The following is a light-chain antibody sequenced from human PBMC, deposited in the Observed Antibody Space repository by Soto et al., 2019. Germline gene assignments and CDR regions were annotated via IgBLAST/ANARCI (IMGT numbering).Light chain of an antibody. V-gene: IGLV2-11*01. Sequence: LNHPRSMLGASGKPVTIHCPGTSSDVGAYNYVSWYQQHTGKDPKYMSYDVSKRPSGVPDRFSGSKSGNTASLTISGLQAEDESDYYCCSYAGTYSYVFGTGTKVTVL. J-gene: IGLJ1*01. CDR3: CSYAGTYSYV. CDR1: SSDVGAYNY. CDR2: DVS.